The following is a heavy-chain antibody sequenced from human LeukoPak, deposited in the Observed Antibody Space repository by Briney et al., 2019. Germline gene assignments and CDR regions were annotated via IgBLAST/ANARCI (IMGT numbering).Heavy chain of an antibody. J-gene: IGHJ4*02. V-gene: IGHV5-51*01. D-gene: IGHD6-13*01. CDR3: ARMGDTASQSGVVFVSSSWYYFDY. CDR2: IYPGDSDT. Sequence: GESLKISCKGSGYSFTSYWIGWVRQMPGKGLEWMGIIYPGDSDTRYSPSFQGQVTISADKSISTAYLQWSSPKASDTAMYYCARMGDTASQSGVVFVSSSWYYFDYWGQGTLVTVSS. CDR1: GYSFTSYW.